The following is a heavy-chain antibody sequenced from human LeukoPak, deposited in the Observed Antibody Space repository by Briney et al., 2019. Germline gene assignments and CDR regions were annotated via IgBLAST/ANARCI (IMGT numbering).Heavy chain of an antibody. J-gene: IGHJ3*02. CDR1: GGSISSYY. V-gene: IGHV4-4*07. D-gene: IGHD1-26*01. CDR3: AKDLKWKLPTPRDAFDI. CDR2: IYTSGST. Sequence: SETLSLTCTVSGGSISSYYWSWIRQPAGKGLEWIGRIYTSGSTNYNPSLKSRVTMSVGTSKNQFSLKLSSVTAADTAVYYCAKDLKWKLPTPRDAFDIWGQGTMVTVSS.